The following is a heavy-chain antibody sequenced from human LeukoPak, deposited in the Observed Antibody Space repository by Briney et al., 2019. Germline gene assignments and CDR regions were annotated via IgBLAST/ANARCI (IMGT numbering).Heavy chain of an antibody. CDR1: GFTFSSYN. Sequence: GGSLRLSCAASGFTFSSYNMNWVRQAPGKGLEWVSSISSSSSYIYYADSVKGRFTISRDNAKNSLYLQMNSLRAEDTAVYYCARDRPIAAAESWFPSDYYMDVWGKGTTVTVSS. D-gene: IGHD6-13*01. J-gene: IGHJ6*03. V-gene: IGHV3-21*01. CDR3: ARDRPIAAAESWFPSDYYMDV. CDR2: ISSSSSYI.